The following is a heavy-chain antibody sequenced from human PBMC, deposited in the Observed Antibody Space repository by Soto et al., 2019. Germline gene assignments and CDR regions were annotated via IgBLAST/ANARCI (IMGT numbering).Heavy chain of an antibody. CDR1: GCTFTSYY. V-gene: IGHV1-46*03. D-gene: IGHD3-10*01. CDR3: ARSRDYGSGSPPLGFDP. Sequence: ASVKVSCKASGCTFTSYYMHWVRQAPGQGLEWMGIINPSGGSTSYAQKFQGRVTMTRDTSTSTVYMELSSLRSEDTAVYYCARSRDYGSGSPPLGFDPWGQGTLVTVSS. J-gene: IGHJ5*02. CDR2: INPSGGST.